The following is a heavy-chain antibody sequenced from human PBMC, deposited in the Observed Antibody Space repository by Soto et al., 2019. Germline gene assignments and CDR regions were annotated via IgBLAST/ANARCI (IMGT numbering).Heavy chain of an antibody. J-gene: IGHJ6*02. CDR1: GYTFTSYG. CDR2: ISAYNGNT. D-gene: IGHD2-21*02. V-gene: IGHV1-18*01. CDR3: ASSYCGGDCYSVYYYYGMDV. Sequence: GASVKVSCKASGYTFTSYGISWVRQAPGQGLEWMGWISAYNGNTNYAQKLQGRVTMTTDTSTSPAYMELRSLRSDDTAVYYCASSYCGGDCYSVYYYYGMDVWGQGTTVTVSS.